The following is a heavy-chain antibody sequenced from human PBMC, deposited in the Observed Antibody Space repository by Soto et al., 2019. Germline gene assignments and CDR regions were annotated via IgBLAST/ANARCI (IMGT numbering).Heavy chain of an antibody. D-gene: IGHD3-22*01. CDR1: GFTFSSYA. J-gene: IGHJ4*02. Sequence: EVQLLESGGGLVQPGGSLRLSCAASGFTFSSYAMSWVRQAPGKGLEWVSAISGSGGSTYYADSVKGRFTISRDNSKNTLYLQMNSLRAEDTAVYYCAKDPRSIQYYYDSSGYLVGPPRGAFDYWGQGTLVTVSS. CDR2: ISGSGGST. V-gene: IGHV3-23*01. CDR3: AKDPRSIQYYYDSSGYLVGPPRGAFDY.